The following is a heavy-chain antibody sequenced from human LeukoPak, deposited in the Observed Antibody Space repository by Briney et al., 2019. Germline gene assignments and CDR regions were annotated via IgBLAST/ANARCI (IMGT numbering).Heavy chain of an antibody. J-gene: IGHJ4*02. CDR1: AFTFRTYG. V-gene: IGHV3-30*18. Sequence: GGSLRLSCAASAFTFRTYGMHWVRQAPGKGLEWVAVISYDGNNKNYADSVKGRFTISRDNSKNTLYLQMNSLRAEDTAVYYCAKDRHPARTDGYYFDYWGQGTLVTVSS. CDR3: AKDRHPARTDGYYFDY. D-gene: IGHD1-14*01. CDR2: ISYDGNNK.